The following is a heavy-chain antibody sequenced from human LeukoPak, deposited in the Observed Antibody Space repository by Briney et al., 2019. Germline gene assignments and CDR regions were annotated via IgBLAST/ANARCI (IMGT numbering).Heavy chain of an antibody. V-gene: IGHV4-39*07. D-gene: IGHD1-26*01. CDR1: GGSISSSSYY. Sequence: PSETLSLTCTVSGGSISSSSYYWGWIRQPPGKGLEWIGSIYYSGSTYYNPSLKSRVTISVDTSKNQFSLKLNSVTAADTAVYYCASLIVGATGGGYWGQGTLVTVSS. J-gene: IGHJ4*02. CDR3: ASLIVGATGGGY. CDR2: IYYSGST.